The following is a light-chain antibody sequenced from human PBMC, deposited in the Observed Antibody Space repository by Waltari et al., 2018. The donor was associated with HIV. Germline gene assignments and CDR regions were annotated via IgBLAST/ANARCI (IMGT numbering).Light chain of an antibody. V-gene: IGKV3D-15*01. CDR2: GAS. Sequence: EIVMTQSPATLSVSPGEGATLSCRASQSISSNLAWYQQKTGQAPRLLIHGASTRATGIPARFSGSGSGTEFTLTISSLQSEDFAVYYCQQYNNWPPQYTFGQGTKLEIK. CDR3: QQYNNWPPQYT. CDR1: QSISSN. J-gene: IGKJ2*01.